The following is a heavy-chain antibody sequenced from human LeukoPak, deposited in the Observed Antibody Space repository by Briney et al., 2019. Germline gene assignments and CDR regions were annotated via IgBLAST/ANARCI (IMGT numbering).Heavy chain of an antibody. CDR3: ATPTSGSYRPPLEAYYYYYGMDV. J-gene: IGHJ6*04. CDR1: GGAFSSYA. Sequence: SVKVSCKASGGAFSSYAISWVRQAPGQGLEWMGGIIPIFGTANYAQKFQGRVTITADESTSTAYMELSSLRSEDTAVYYCATPTSGSYRPPLEAYYYYYGMDVWGKGTTVTVSS. CDR2: IIPIFGTA. D-gene: IGHD3-10*01. V-gene: IGHV1-69*13.